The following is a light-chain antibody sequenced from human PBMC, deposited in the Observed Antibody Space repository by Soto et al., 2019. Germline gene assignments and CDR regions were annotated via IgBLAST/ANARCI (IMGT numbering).Light chain of an antibody. CDR3: AAWDDSLNGRV. CDR2: NNN. Sequence: QAVVTQPRSASGTPGQRVTISCSGSSSNIGSNTVNWYQQIPGTAPKLLISNNNKRPSGVPDRFSGSKSVTSASLANSGLQSEDEATYYCAAWDDSLNGRVFGGGTKVTVL. CDR1: SSNIGSNT. V-gene: IGLV1-44*01. J-gene: IGLJ3*02.